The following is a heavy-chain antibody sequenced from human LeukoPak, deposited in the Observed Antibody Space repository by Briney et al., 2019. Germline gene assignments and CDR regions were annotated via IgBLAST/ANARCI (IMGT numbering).Heavy chain of an antibody. J-gene: IGHJ4*02. CDR1: GFTFSSYA. Sequence: GGSLRLSCAASGFTFSSYAMHWVRQAPGKGLEWVAVISYDGSNKYYADSVKGRFTISRDNSKNTLYLQMNSLRAEDTAVYYCARDSLVGKQFDYWGQGTLVTVSS. CDR2: ISYDGSNK. D-gene: IGHD1-26*01. V-gene: IGHV3-30-3*01. CDR3: ARDSLVGKQFDY.